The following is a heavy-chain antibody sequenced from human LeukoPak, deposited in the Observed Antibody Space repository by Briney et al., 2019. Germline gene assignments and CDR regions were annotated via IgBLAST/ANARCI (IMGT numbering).Heavy chain of an antibody. J-gene: IGHJ4*02. CDR1: GYSFTSYW. CDR3: ARGSGSYHTAYMN. CDR2: IYPGDSDT. D-gene: IGHD1-26*01. Sequence: PGESLKISCKGSGYSFTSYWIGWVRQMPGKGLEWMEIIYPGDSDTRYSPSFQGQVTISADKSLSTAYLQWSSLKASDTAMYYCARGSGSYHTAYMNWGQGSPVTVSS. V-gene: IGHV5-51*01.